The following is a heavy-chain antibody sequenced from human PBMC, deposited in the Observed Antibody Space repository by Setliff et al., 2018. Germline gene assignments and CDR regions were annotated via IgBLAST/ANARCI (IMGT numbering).Heavy chain of an antibody. J-gene: IGHJ4*02. V-gene: IGHV4-61*09. CDR2: IQTSGTT. Sequence: SETLSLTCTVSGGAISSGNYYWSWIRQPAGKGLEWIGHIQTSGTTNYNPSLKSRVTMSLDTSKNQFSLCLTSVTAADTAMYFCARTARVPDCSGQGILVTVSS. CDR3: ARTARVPDC. CDR1: GGAISSGNYY.